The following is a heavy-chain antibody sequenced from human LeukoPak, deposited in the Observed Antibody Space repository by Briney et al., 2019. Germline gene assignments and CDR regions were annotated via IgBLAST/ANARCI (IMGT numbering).Heavy chain of an antibody. CDR3: AREQPGVATVTSERPLFDY. J-gene: IGHJ4*02. V-gene: IGHV4-59*12. D-gene: IGHD4-17*01. Sequence: PSETLSLTCNVSGGSIRGYYWSWIRQPPGKGLEWIGYIYSSGSTNYNPSLKSRVTMSVDTSKNQFSLKVSSVTAADTAVYYCAREQPGVATVTSERPLFDYWGQGTLVTVSS. CDR1: GGSIRGYY. CDR2: IYSSGST.